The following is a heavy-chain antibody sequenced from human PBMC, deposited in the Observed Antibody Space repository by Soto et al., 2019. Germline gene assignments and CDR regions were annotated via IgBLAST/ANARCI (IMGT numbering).Heavy chain of an antibody. CDR2: ISSSSSTI. J-gene: IGHJ4*02. V-gene: IGHV3-48*01. CDR3: ARYPREYSGYLYFDY. D-gene: IGHD5-12*01. Sequence: PGGSLRLSCAASGFTFSSYSMNWVRQAPGKGLEWVSYISSSSSTIYYADSVKGRFTISRDNAKNSLYLQMNSLRAEDTAVYYCARYPREYSGYLYFDYWGQGTLVTVSS. CDR1: GFTFSSYS.